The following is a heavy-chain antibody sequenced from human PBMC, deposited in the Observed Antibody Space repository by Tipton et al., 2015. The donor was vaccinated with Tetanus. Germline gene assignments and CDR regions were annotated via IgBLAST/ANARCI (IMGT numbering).Heavy chain of an antibody. CDR2: ISTYKGDT. V-gene: IGHV1-18*01. Sequence: QVQLVQSGGEVKKPGASVKVSCKASGNTFTSHGITWVRQAPGQGLEWMGWISTYKGDTSYAQNFQGRVTMTRDTSITTAYMELSRLTSDDTAMYYCATGPGSYSTYWGQGALVTVSS. J-gene: IGHJ4*02. CDR1: GNTFTSHG. D-gene: IGHD3-10*01. CDR3: ATGPGSYSTY.